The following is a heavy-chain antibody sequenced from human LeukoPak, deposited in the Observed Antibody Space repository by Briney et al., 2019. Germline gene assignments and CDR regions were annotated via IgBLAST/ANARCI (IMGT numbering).Heavy chain of an antibody. CDR1: GGSISSYY. CDR3: ARVYSGSTRLFYYYYYMDV. D-gene: IGHD1-26*01. V-gene: IGHV4-59*12. CDR2: IYSNGIT. Sequence: SETLSLTCTVSGGSISSYYWSWIRQPLGKGPEWIGYIYSNGITNYNPSLKSRVTISVDTSKNQFSLKLRSVTAADTAVYYCARVYSGSTRLFYYYYYMDVWGKGTTVTVSS. J-gene: IGHJ6*03.